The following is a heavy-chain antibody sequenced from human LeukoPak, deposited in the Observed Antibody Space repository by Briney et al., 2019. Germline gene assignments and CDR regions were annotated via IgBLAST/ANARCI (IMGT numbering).Heavy chain of an antibody. J-gene: IGHJ5*02. CDR2: ISGRGDIT. CDR3: AREAGRYIDWFDP. V-gene: IGHV3-23*01. CDR1: GFTFSSYA. D-gene: IGHD1-14*01. Sequence: GGSLRLSCAASGFTFSSYAMSWVRQAPGKGLEWVSGISGRGDITYYADSVKGRFTISRDNAKNSLYLQMNSLRAEDTAVYYCAREAGRYIDWFDPWGQGTLVTVSS.